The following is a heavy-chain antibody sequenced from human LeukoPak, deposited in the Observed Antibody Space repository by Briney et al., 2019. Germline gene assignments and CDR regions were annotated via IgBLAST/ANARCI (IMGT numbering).Heavy chain of an antibody. D-gene: IGHD2-2*01. V-gene: IGHV4-31*03. J-gene: IGHJ5*02. Sequence: NPSETLSLTCTVSGGSISSGGYSWSWIRQHPGKGLEWIGYIYYSGSTYYNPSLKSRVTISVDTSKNQFSLKLSSVTAADTAVYYCAREAKCRVPAACHWFDPWGQGTLVTVSS. CDR1: GGSISSGGYS. CDR3: AREAKCRVPAACHWFDP. CDR2: IYYSGST.